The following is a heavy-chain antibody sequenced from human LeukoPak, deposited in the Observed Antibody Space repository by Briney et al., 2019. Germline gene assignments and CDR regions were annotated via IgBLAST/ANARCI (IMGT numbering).Heavy chain of an antibody. V-gene: IGHV3-74*01. D-gene: IGHD3-9*01. CDR2: INTDGSST. J-gene: IGHJ4*02. Sequence: GGSLRLSCAASGFTFSSYWMHWVRQAPGKGLVWVSRINTDGSSTSYADSVKGRFTISRDNSKNTLYLQMNSLRAEDTAVYYCAKGVNFDWLPDDSWGQGTLVTVSS. CDR3: AKGVNFDWLPDDS. CDR1: GFTFSSYW.